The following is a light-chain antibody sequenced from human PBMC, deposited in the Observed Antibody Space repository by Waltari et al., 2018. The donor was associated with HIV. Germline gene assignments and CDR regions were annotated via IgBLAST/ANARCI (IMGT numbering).Light chain of an antibody. CDR2: EDN. CDR3: QSRDRGIVI. Sequence: SYELTQPPSLSVSPGHTAVISCSGQDLHKQYVCWYQLMTGQPPLLFISEDNKSPSGIPERFSGPNSGNTSTLTVTMAQSGDEAEYFCQSRDRGIVIFGRGTKLIVL. J-gene: IGLJ2*01. CDR1: DLHKQY. V-gene: IGLV3-1*01.